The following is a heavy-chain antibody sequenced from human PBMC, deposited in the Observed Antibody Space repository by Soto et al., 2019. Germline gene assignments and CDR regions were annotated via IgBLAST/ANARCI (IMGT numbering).Heavy chain of an antibody. CDR3: ARVYNGNSNPNWFDP. V-gene: IGHV4-31*03. CDR2: IYYSGST. Sequence: SETLSLTCTVSGGSISSGGYYWSWIRQHPGKGLEWIGYIYYSGSTYYNPSLKSRVTISVDTSKNQFSLKLSSVTAADTAVYYCARVYNGNSNPNWFDPWGQGTLVTVS. CDR1: GGSISSGGYY. J-gene: IGHJ5*02. D-gene: IGHD1-7*01.